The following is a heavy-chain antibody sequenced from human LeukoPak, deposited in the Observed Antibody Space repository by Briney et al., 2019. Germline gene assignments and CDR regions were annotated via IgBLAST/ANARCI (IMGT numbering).Heavy chain of an antibody. Sequence: GGSLRLSCAASGFTFSSYGMHWDRQAPGKGLEWVAVIWYDGSNKYYADSVKGPFTISRDNSKNTLYLQMNSLRAEDTAVYYCVRDDRRGSGGQGGFDYWGQGTLVTVSS. CDR1: GFTFSSYG. CDR2: IWYDGSNK. D-gene: IGHD3-10*01. CDR3: VRDDRRGSGGQGGFDY. J-gene: IGHJ4*02. V-gene: IGHV3-33*01.